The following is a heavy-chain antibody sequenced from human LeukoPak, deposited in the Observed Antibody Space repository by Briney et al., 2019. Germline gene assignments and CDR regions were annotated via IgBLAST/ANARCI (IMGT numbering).Heavy chain of an antibody. D-gene: IGHD5-18*01. CDR3: AKAGYSYGQNNRFDY. CDR1: GFTFSSYA. CDR2: ISGSGGST. J-gene: IGHJ4*02. Sequence: GGSLRLSCAASGFTFSSYAMSWVRQAPGKGLEWVSAISGSGGSTYYADPVKGRFTISRDNSKNTLYLQMNSLRAEDTAVYYCAKAGYSYGQNNRFDYWGQGTLVTVSS. V-gene: IGHV3-23*01.